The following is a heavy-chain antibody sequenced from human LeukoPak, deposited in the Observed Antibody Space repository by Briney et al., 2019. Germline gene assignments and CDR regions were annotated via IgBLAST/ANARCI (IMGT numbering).Heavy chain of an antibody. J-gene: IGHJ4*02. CDR2: IKQDGSEK. CDR1: GFTFSTYW. D-gene: IGHD3-22*01. V-gene: IGHV3-7*01. Sequence: GGSLRLSCAASGFTFSTYWMSWVRQAPGKGLEWVANIKQDGSEKYYVDSVKGRFTISRDNAKNSLYLQMNSLRAEDTAVYYCARDHYYDSSALEPWDDYWGQGTLVTVSS. CDR3: ARDHYYDSSALEPWDDY.